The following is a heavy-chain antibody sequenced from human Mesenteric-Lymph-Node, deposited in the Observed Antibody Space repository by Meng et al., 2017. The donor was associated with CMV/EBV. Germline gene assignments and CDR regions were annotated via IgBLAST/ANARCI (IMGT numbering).Heavy chain of an antibody. J-gene: IGHJ4*02. CDR3: ARETEIRGVTAFDY. CDR1: GYTFTGYY. D-gene: IGHD3-10*01. Sequence: SGYTFTGYYIHWVRQAPGQGLEWMGQINSNSGDTNYAQKFQGRVTMTRDTSISTAYMDLSTLTPDDTAVYFCARETEIRGVTAFDYWGQGTLVTVSS. CDR2: INSNSGDT. V-gene: IGHV1-2*06.